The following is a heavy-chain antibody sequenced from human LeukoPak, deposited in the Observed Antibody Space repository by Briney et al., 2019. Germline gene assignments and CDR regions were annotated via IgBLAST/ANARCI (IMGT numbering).Heavy chain of an antibody. CDR2: INHSGST. D-gene: IGHD3-3*01. CDR1: GGSFSGYY. J-gene: IGHJ5*02. V-gene: IGHV4-34*01. Sequence: SETLSPTCAVYGGSFSGYYWTWIRQPPGKGLEWIGEINHSGSTKYNPSLRSRVTMSVDTSKNQFSLKLSSVTAADTAVYYCARHWIFGVGAWWFDPWGQGTLVTVSS. CDR3: ARHWIFGVGAWWFDP.